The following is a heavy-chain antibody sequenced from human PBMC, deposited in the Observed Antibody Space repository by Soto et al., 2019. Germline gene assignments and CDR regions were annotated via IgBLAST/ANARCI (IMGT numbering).Heavy chain of an antibody. J-gene: IGHJ4*02. Sequence: EVQLVESGGGLVQPGGSLRLSCEASGFTVSGNYMNWVRQAPGKGLEWVSSIYSGGDTYYADSVKGRFTISRHNSKNALFLQMNSLRAEDTAVYFCARGGFITAAGVVDYWGQGTLVTGSS. D-gene: IGHD6-13*01. V-gene: IGHV3-53*04. CDR2: IYSGGDT. CDR3: ARGGFITAAGVVDY. CDR1: GFTVSGNY.